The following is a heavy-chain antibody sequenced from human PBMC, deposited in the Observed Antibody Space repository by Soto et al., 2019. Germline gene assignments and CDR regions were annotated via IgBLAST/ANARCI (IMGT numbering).Heavy chain of an antibody. Sequence: SETLSLTCAVYGGSFSGYYWSWIRQPPGKGLEWIGEINHSGSTNYNPSLKSRVTISVDTSKNQFSLKLSSVTAAGTAVYYCARGLLGGYYYYYYGMDVWGQGTTVTVPS. CDR2: INHSGST. CDR1: GGSFSGYY. V-gene: IGHV4-34*01. CDR3: ARGLLGGYYYYYYGMDV. J-gene: IGHJ6*02. D-gene: IGHD2-15*01.